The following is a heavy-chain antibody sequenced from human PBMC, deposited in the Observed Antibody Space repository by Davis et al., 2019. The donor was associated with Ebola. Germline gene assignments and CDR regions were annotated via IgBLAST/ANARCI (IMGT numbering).Heavy chain of an antibody. V-gene: IGHV3-7*01. J-gene: IGHJ4*02. D-gene: IGHD2-2*01. CDR3: AKGRGGLRYCSSTSCSLDY. CDR2: IKQDGSEK. CDR1: GFTFSSYW. Sequence: GESLKISCAASGFTFSSYWMSWVRQAPGKGLEWVANIKQDGSEKYYVDSVKGRFTISRDNAKNSLYLQMNSLRAEDTAVYYCAKGRGGLRYCSSTSCSLDYWGQGTLVTVSS.